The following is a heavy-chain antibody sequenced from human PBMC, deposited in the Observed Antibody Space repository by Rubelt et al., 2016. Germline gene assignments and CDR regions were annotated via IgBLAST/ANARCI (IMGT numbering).Heavy chain of an antibody. CDR2: LSGSGGSK. Sequence: EVQLVESGGGLVQPGGSLRLSCAASGFTFRFYAMSWVRQAPGKGLELVSALSGSGGSKYYADSVKGRLTISIDNSRNTLYLQMDSLRAEDTALYYCVVDFWGQGTRVTVSS. J-gene: IGHJ4*02. CDR1: GFTFRFYA. V-gene: IGHV3-23*04. CDR3: VVDF.